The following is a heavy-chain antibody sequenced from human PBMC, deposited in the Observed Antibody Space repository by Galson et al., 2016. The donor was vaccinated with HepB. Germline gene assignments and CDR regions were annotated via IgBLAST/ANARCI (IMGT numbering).Heavy chain of an antibody. Sequence: SLRLSCAASGFTFRNYAMHWVRQAPGTGLEWFAVNWYYVTYKDYSESAMGRLTVSRDNSKKTLYLDMHSLRGEDTAVYYCVRDSNYYVSHTSTFDFWGPGTLVTVSS. J-gene: IGHJ4*02. CDR3: VRDSNYYVSHTSTFDF. V-gene: IGHV3-33*01. CDR2: NWYYVTYK. D-gene: IGHD3-10*02. CDR1: GFTFRNYA.